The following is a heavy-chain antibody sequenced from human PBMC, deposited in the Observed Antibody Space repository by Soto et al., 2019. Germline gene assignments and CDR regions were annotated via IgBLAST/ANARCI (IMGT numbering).Heavy chain of an antibody. D-gene: IGHD6-19*01. CDR1: GDSVSSGGYY. CDR2: IYSSGSA. CDR3: ARGFSSVSMDA. J-gene: IGHJ6*02. V-gene: IGHV4-61*08. Sequence: KTSETLSLTCTVSGDSVSSGGYYWSWIQQPAGKGLEWIGYIYSSGSANYNPSLKSRVTISRDTSKNQISLKVASVTAADTAGYYCARGFSSVSMDAWGQGTTVTVSS.